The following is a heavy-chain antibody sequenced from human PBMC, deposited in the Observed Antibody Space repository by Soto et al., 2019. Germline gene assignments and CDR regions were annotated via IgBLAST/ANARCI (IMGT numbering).Heavy chain of an antibody. Sequence: EVQLLESGGDLVQPGGSLRLSCAGSGFIFSNYAVSWVRQAPGKGLEWVSAVSGNGRTTYYADSAKGRFSISRDNSNNTVYLLMNSLRAEDTAVYYCAKDGDYYDFWSGYGFDRWGQGTTVTVSS. D-gene: IGHD3-3*01. CDR3: AKDGDYYDFWSGYGFDR. CDR2: VSGNGRTT. V-gene: IGHV3-23*01. CDR1: GFIFSNYA. J-gene: IGHJ6*02.